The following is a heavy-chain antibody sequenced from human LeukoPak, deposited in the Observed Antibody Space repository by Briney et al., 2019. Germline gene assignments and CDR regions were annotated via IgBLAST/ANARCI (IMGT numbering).Heavy chain of an antibody. CDR2: IYPGDSDT. Sequence: GGSLQISCQGSGYSFTSYWIGWVRQMPGKGREWMGIIYPGDSDTRYSPSFQGQVTISADKSISTAYLQWSSLKASDTAMYYCARPYGGNSNWFDPWGQGTLVTVSS. CDR1: GYSFTSYW. V-gene: IGHV5-51*01. CDR3: ARPYGGNSNWFDP. J-gene: IGHJ5*02. D-gene: IGHD4-23*01.